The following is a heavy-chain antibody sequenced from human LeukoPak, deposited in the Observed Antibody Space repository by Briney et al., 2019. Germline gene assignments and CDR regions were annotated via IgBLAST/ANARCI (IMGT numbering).Heavy chain of an antibody. CDR3: VKGLDYSSSQMDS. D-gene: IGHD6-6*01. J-gene: IGHJ4*02. CDR2: INTNGANT. Sequence: GGSLRLSCAASGFTVSSNYMSWVRQAPGKGLEYVSSINTNGANTYYADSVKGRFTISRDNSRNTVYVQMNSLTPEDTAVYYCVKGLDYSSSQMDSWGQGTLVTVSS. V-gene: IGHV3-64*05. CDR1: GFTVSSNY.